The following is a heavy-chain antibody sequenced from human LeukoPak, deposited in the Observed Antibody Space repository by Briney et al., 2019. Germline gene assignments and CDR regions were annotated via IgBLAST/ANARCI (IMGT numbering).Heavy chain of an antibody. CDR2: ISSNGGIT. Sequence: GGSLRLSCAASGFTFSSYAMHWVRQAPGKGLEYVSAISSNGGITYYANSVKGRFTISRDNSKNTMYLQMGSLRAEDMAVYYRARAGSGWYSMDVWGQGTTVSVSS. CDR1: GFTFSSYA. J-gene: IGHJ6*02. V-gene: IGHV3-64*01. CDR3: ARAGSGWYSMDV. D-gene: IGHD6-19*01.